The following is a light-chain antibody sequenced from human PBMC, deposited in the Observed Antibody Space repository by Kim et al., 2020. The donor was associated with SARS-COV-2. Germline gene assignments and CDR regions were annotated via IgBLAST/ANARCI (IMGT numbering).Light chain of an antibody. Sequence: DIQMTQSPSSLSASVGDRVTISCRASQDIKNVAWYQQKPGKVPVLLIYTASTLQSGVPSRFSGSGSGTDFTLTISSLQPEDVATYYCQNYNSTPLTFGGGTKLEI. CDR1: QDIKN. CDR3: QNYNSTPLT. CDR2: TAS. V-gene: IGKV1-27*01. J-gene: IGKJ4*01.